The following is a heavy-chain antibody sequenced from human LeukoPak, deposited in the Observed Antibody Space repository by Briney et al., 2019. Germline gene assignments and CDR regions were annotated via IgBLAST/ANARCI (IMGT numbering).Heavy chain of an antibody. D-gene: IGHD3-22*01. CDR1: GFTFDDYA. Sequence: GGSLRLSCAASGFTFDDYAMHWVRQAPGKGLEWVSGISWNSGSIGYADSVKGRFTISRDNAKNSLYLQMNSLRAEDTAVYYCARGPSDYYDSSGYYFLRAAYAFDIWGQGTMVTVSS. CDR3: ARGPSDYYDSSGYYFLRAAYAFDI. CDR2: ISWNSGSI. J-gene: IGHJ3*02. V-gene: IGHV3-9*01.